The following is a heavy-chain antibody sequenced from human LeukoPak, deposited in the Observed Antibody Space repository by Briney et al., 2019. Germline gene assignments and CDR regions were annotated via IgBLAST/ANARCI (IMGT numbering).Heavy chain of an antibody. J-gene: IGHJ4*02. D-gene: IGHD6-6*01. Sequence: PGGSLRLSCAASGFTFRNYVIHWVRQAPGKGLEWVSAITGSGGSTYYADSVKGRFTISRDNSKDTLYLQMNSLRAEDTAVYYCAKGSSSSRPYYFDYWGQGTLVTVSS. CDR1: GFTFRNYV. V-gene: IGHV3-23*01. CDR2: ITGSGGST. CDR3: AKGSSSSRPYYFDY.